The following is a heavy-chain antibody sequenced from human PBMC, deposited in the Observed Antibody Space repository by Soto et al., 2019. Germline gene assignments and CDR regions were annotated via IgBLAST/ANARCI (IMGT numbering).Heavy chain of an antibody. V-gene: IGHV3-23*01. CDR3: ARIRGYWYGLDV. Sequence: EVQLLESGGGLVQPGGSLRLSCAASGFPLSTYGMTWVRQAPGKGLEWVSAITGTGGNTYYVDSVKGRFNSSRDNSKNMPYLQVNSLRVEDTAVYYCARIRGYWYGLDVWGQGTTVTVS. CDR2: ITGTGGNT. CDR1: GFPLSTYG. J-gene: IGHJ6*02.